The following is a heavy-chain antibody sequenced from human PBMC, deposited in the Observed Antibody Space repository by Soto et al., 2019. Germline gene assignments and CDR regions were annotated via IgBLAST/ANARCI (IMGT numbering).Heavy chain of an antibody. Sequence: SETLSLTCTVSGGSISSYYWSWIRQPPGKGLEWIGYIYYSGSTNYNPSLKSRVTISVDTSKNQFSLKLSSVTAADTAVYYCARQDSSGWYYFDYWGQGTLVTVSS. CDR3: ARQDSSGWYYFDY. CDR2: IYYSGST. J-gene: IGHJ4*02. CDR1: GGSISSYY. V-gene: IGHV4-59*08. D-gene: IGHD6-19*01.